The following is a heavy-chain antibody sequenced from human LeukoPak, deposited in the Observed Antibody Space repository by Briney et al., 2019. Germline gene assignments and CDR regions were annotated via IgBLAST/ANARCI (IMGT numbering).Heavy chain of an antibody. CDR2: FSSSGRYI. Sequence: GGSLRLSCAASGFTFSSYGMSWVRQAPGKGLEWVSSFSSSGRYIYYVDSVKGRFTISRDNAKNSLYLQMNSLRAEDTAVYYCARAHYYGSGSAYYMDVWGKGTTVTISS. J-gene: IGHJ6*03. CDR1: GFTFSSYG. D-gene: IGHD3-10*01. CDR3: ARAHYYGSGSAYYMDV. V-gene: IGHV3-21*01.